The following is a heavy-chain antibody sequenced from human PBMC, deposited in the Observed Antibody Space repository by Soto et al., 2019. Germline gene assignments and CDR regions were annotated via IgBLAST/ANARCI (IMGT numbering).Heavy chain of an antibody. V-gene: IGHV1-46*01. CDR2: INPSGGST. D-gene: IGHD6-6*01. Sequence: ASVKVSCKASGYTFTSYYMHWVRQAPGQGLEWMGIINPSGGSTSYAQKFQGRVTMTRDTSTSTVYMELSSLRSEDTAVYYCARDPRRYSSSSRQQYYYYYGMDVWGQGTTVTV. J-gene: IGHJ6*02. CDR3: ARDPRRYSSSSRQQYYYYYGMDV. CDR1: GYTFTSYY.